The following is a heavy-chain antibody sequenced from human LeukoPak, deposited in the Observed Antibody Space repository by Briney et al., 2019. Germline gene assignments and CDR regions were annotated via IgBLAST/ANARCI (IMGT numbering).Heavy chain of an antibody. J-gene: IGHJ4*02. CDR2: IYYSGNA. CDR1: GGSISSSSDY. D-gene: IGHD2-2*01. CDR3: ARSSTRTFDY. V-gene: IGHV4-39*07. Sequence: SETLSLTCTVSGGSISSSSDYWGWIRQPPGKGLEWIGSIYYSGNAYYNPSLKSRVSISVYTSKNQFSLKLNSVTAADTAVYYCARSSTRTFDYWGQGTLVTFSS.